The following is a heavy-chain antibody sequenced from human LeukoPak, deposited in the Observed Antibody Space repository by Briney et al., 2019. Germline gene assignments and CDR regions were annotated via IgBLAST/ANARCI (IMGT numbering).Heavy chain of an antibody. J-gene: IGHJ4*02. Sequence: GWSLRLSCPASGFPLSSYSINWVRQAPGKGLEWVSYISSNGSAIYYVDSVKGRFTVSRDNAKNSLFLQMNSPRAEDTAVYYCVRVKGSYFDYWGQGALVTVSS. CDR1: GFPLSSYS. V-gene: IGHV3-48*01. D-gene: IGHD2-15*01. CDR2: ISSNGSAI. CDR3: VRVKGSYFDY.